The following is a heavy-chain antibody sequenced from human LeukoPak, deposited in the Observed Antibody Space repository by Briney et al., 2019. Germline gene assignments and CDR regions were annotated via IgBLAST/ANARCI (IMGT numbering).Heavy chain of an antibody. CDR1: GFTFSSYG. CDR3: ARVATSDYAFDY. V-gene: IGHV3-30*02. J-gene: IGHJ4*02. D-gene: IGHD4-17*01. CDR2: IRYDGSNK. Sequence: GGSLRLSCAASGFTFSSYGMHWVRQAPGKGLEWVAFIRYDGSNKYYADSMKGRFTISRDNSKNTLYLQMNSLRVEDTAAYYCARVATSDYAFDYWGQGTLVTVSS.